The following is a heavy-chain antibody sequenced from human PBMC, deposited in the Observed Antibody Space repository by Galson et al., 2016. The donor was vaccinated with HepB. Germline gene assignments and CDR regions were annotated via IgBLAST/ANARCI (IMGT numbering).Heavy chain of an antibody. D-gene: IGHD5-12*01. CDR2: INPTTGGT. CDR3: ARDGVHSGYVTAPYYDNAMDV. V-gene: IGHV1-2*02. Sequence: SVKVSCKASGYTFTGYYMNWVRQAPGQGPEWMAWINPTTGGTNYAQKFKGRATLTRDTSTSTAYMELSGLRSDDTAIYYCARDGVHSGYVTAPYYDNAMDVWGQGTTVIVSS. J-gene: IGHJ6*02. CDR1: GYTFTGYY.